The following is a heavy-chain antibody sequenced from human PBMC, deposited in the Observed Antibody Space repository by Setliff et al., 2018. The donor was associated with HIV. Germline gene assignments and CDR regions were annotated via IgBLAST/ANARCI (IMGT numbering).Heavy chain of an antibody. CDR3: ARVRDYYFDY. CDR1: GYSFTNYW. J-gene: IGHJ4*02. V-gene: IGHV5-51*01. Sequence: GESLKISCKGSGYSFTNYWIAWVRQVPGKGLEWMGIIYPGDSDTRYSPSFQGQVTISADKSISTAYLQWSSLKASDTAMYYCARVRDYYFDYWGQGTLVTVSS. CDR2: IYPGDSDT.